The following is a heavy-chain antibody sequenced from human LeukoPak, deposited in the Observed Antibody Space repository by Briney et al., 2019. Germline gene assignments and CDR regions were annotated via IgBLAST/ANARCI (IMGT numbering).Heavy chain of an antibody. CDR1: GFTFSLYA. CDR2: ISGSGGST. CDR3: AKDLASSFDHDS. V-gene: IGHV3-23*01. Sequence: GGSLRLSCAASGFTFSLYAMTWVRQAPGKGLEWVSSISGSGGSTHYADSVKGRFTISRDNSKNTLYLQMNSLRVEDTALYYCAKDLASSFDHDSWGQGTLVTVSS. D-gene: IGHD3-9*01. J-gene: IGHJ4*02.